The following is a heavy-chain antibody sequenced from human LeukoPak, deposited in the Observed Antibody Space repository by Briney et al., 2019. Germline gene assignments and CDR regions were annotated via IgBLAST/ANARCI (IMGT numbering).Heavy chain of an antibody. CDR3: ARAYTSSWHVDQ. CDR2: IDPSDSYT. Sequence: GESLKISCKGSGYSFTTYWINWVRQMPGKGLEWMGRIDPSDSYTNYSPSFQGHVTISADKSISTAYLQWSSLKASDPAMYYCARAYTSSWHVDQWGQGTLVTVSS. J-gene: IGHJ4*02. D-gene: IGHD6-13*01. V-gene: IGHV5-10-1*01. CDR1: GYSFTTYW.